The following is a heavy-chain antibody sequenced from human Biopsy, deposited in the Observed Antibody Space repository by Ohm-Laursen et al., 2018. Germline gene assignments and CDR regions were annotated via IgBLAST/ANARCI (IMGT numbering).Heavy chain of an antibody. CDR2: NIPILGTG. Sequence: SSVKVSCKAPGGTFSSYGVNWVRQAPGQGLEWLGGNIPILGTGNYAQKFQNRVTVAADTSTSTATMELRSLRSDDTAVYYCATKLTGYFHHWGQGTLVIVSS. CDR1: GGTFSSYG. CDR3: ATKLTGYFHH. V-gene: IGHV1-69*06. D-gene: IGHD3-9*01. J-gene: IGHJ1*01.